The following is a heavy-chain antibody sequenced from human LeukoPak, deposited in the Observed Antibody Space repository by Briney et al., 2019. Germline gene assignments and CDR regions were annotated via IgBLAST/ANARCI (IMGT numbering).Heavy chain of an antibody. CDR3: ARGECSGGSCLSTFDY. J-gene: IGHJ4*02. Sequence: GGSLRLSCAASGLTFSSYGMHWVRQAPGKGLEWVAVIWYDGSNKYYADSVKGRFTISRDNSKNTLYLQMNSLRAEDTAVYYCARGECSGGSCLSTFDYWGQGTLVTVSS. CDR1: GLTFSSYG. CDR2: IWYDGSNK. V-gene: IGHV3-33*01. D-gene: IGHD2-15*01.